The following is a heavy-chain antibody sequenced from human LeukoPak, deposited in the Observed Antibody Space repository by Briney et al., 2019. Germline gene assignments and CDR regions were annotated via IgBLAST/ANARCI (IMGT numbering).Heavy chain of an antibody. D-gene: IGHD3-22*01. Sequence: GGSLRLSCAASGFTFRGYAMSWVRQAPGKGLEWISTITGNGGRTHYADSVKGRFLISRDNSRNTLYLQMNNQRVEDTAVYYCAKRDSSGSMDHWGQGTLVTVSS. J-gene: IGHJ4*02. V-gene: IGHV3-23*01. CDR2: ITGNGGRT. CDR3: AKRDSSGSMDH. CDR1: GFTFRGYA.